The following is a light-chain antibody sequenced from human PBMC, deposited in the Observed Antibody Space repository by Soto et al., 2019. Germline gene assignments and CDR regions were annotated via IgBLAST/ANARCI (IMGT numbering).Light chain of an antibody. V-gene: IGKV3D-20*02. CDR1: QSVSSSY. CDR2: GAS. J-gene: IGKJ5*01. Sequence: EIVLTQSPGTLSLSPGERATLSCRASQSVSSSYLAWYQQKPGQAPRLLIYGASSRATGIPDRFSGSGSGTDFTLTISSLEPEDFALYYCQQRSNRITFGQGTRLEI. CDR3: QQRSNRIT.